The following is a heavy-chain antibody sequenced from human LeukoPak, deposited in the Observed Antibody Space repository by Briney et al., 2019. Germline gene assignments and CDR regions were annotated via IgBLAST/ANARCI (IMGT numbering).Heavy chain of an antibody. Sequence: ASVKVSCKASGYTFTSYYMHWVRQAPGQGLEWMGIINPSGGSTSYAQKFQGRVTMTRDTSTSTVYMELSSLRSEDTAVYYCARGPLWVVAATRGQDFDYWGQGALVTVSS. CDR1: GYTFTSYY. CDR2: INPSGGST. CDR3: ARGPLWVVAATRGQDFDY. D-gene: IGHD2-15*01. V-gene: IGHV1-46*01. J-gene: IGHJ4*02.